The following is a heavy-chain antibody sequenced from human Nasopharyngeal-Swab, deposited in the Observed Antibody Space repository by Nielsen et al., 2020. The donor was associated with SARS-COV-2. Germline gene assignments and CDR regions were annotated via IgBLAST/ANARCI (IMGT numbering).Heavy chain of an antibody. V-gene: IGHV3-21*01. CDR1: GVTFSSYS. Sequence: AGSLRLSCAASGVTFSSYSMNWVRQAPGKGLELVSSISSSSSYIYYGDSVKGRFTISRDNAKNSLYLQMNSLRAEDTAVYYCARTDGYTLNNAFDIWGQGTMVTVSS. D-gene: IGHD5-24*01. CDR2: ISSSSSYI. CDR3: ARTDGYTLNNAFDI. J-gene: IGHJ3*02.